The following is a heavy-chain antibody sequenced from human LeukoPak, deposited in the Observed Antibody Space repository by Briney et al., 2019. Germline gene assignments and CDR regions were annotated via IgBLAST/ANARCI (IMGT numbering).Heavy chain of an antibody. CDR2: ISGKTGNI. CDR1: GYNFLNYG. Sequence: GAAVKVSCKASGYNFLNYGISWVRQAPGQGLEWMGWISGKTGNINYAQKFQARATMTRDTSTSTAYMELRSLRSDDTAVYFCARRFLNGHPIYYYMVVWAKEPTFIVSS. J-gene: IGHJ6*03. D-gene: IGHD2-21*01. CDR3: ARRFLNGHPIYYYMVV. V-gene: IGHV1-18*01.